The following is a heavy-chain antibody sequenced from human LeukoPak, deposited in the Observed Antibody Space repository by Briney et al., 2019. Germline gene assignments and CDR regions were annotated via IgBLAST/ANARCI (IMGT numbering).Heavy chain of an antibody. D-gene: IGHD6-19*01. CDR1: GGSISSNTYY. CDR2: ISYSGST. CDR3: ARQSTGWYGGGY. J-gene: IGHJ4*02. V-gene: IGHV4-39*01. Sequence: PSETLSLTCTVSGGSISSNTYYWGWIRQPPGKGLEWIGSISYSGSTYYNPSLKSRVTVSVDTSKNQFSLKLNSVTAADTAVYYCARQSTGWYGGGYWGQGTLVTVSS.